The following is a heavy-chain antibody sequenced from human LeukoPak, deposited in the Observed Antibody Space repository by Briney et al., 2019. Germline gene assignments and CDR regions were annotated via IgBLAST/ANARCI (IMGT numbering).Heavy chain of an antibody. CDR3: AKVPRYCSGGSCYGGYFQH. J-gene: IGHJ1*01. CDR2: ISGSGGST. Sequence: GGSLRLSCAASGFTFSNYWMSWVRQAPGKGLEWVSAISGSGGSTYYADSVKGRFTISRDNSKNTLYLQMNSLRAEDTAVYYCAKVPRYCSGGSCYGGYFQHWGQGTLVTVSS. V-gene: IGHV3-23*01. D-gene: IGHD2-15*01. CDR1: GFTFSNYW.